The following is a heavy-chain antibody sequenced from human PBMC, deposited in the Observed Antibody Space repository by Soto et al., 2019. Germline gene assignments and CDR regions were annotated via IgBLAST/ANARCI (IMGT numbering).Heavy chain of an antibody. CDR2: IYYSGRT. CDR3: ASIVSSAHGEFSD. J-gene: IGHJ4*02. CDR1: CRSISSWVYY. V-gene: IGHV4-31*03. D-gene: IGHD3-10*01. Sequence: QVQLQESGPGLVKPSQTLSLTCTVSCRSISSWVYYWSWIPAHTGKGLEWIGYIYYSGRTYYTPSLKSRVTISVDTSKNQFSLKLSSVTAADTAVYYCASIVSSAHGEFSDWGQGTLVTVSS.